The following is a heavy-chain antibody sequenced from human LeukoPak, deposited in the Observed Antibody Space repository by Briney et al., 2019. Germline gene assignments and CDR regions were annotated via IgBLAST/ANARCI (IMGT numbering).Heavy chain of an antibody. V-gene: IGHV4-34*01. D-gene: IGHD1-14*01. Sequence: SETLSLTCAVYGGSFSGYYWSWIRQPPGKGLEWIGEIYHSGSTNYNPSLKSRVTISVDKSKNQFSLKLSSVTAADTAVYYCARDEVSEFAFDIWGQGTMVTVSS. J-gene: IGHJ3*02. CDR1: GGSFSGYY. CDR3: ARDEVSEFAFDI. CDR2: IYHSGST.